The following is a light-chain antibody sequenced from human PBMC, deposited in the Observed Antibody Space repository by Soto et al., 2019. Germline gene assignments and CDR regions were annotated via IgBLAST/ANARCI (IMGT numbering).Light chain of an antibody. J-gene: IGKJ5*01. CDR1: QGISSY. V-gene: IGKV1-9*01. Sequence: DSQLTQSSSCLSASVGERVTISSRASQGISSYLAWYQQKPGKAPKLLIYAASTLQSGVPSRFSGSGSGTEFTLTISSLQPEDFATYYCQQLNSYPNTFGQGTRLETK. CDR2: AAS. CDR3: QQLNSYPNT.